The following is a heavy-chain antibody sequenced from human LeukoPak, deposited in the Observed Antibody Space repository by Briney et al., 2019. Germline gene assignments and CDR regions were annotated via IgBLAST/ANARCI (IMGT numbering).Heavy chain of an antibody. D-gene: IGHD3-9*01. CDR1: GFTFTSYA. J-gene: IGHJ4*02. CDR3: ATEYYDILTGYFDY. Sequence: GGSLRLSCAASGFTFTSYAMSWVRQAPGKGLEWVSAISGSGGSTSYADSVKGRFTISRDNSKNTLFLKMSSLRAEDTAVYYCATEYYDILTGYFDYWGQGTLATVSS. V-gene: IGHV3-23*01. CDR2: ISGSGGST.